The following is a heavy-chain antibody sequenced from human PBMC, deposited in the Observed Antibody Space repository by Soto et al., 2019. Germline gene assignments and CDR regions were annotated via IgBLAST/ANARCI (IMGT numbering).Heavy chain of an antibody. CDR1: GYTFTSYG. Sequence: ASVKVACKASGYTFTSYGISWVRQAPGQGLEWMGWISAYNGNTNYAQKLQGRVTMTTDTCTSTAYMERRSLRSDDTAVYYCARELYYDFWSGYPGPLGMDVWGQGTTVPVSS. V-gene: IGHV1-18*04. J-gene: IGHJ6*02. CDR3: ARELYYDFWSGYPGPLGMDV. D-gene: IGHD3-3*01. CDR2: ISAYNGNT.